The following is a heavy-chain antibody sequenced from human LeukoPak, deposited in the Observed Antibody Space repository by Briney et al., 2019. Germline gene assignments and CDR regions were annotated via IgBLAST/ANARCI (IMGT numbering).Heavy chain of an antibody. D-gene: IGHD3-10*01. Sequence: PSETLSLTCAVYGGSFSGYYWSWIRKPPGKGLEWIGEINHSGSTNYNPSLKSRVTISVDTSKNQFSLKLSSVTAADTAVYYCARGHYYGSGSYYKVVRKMYYFDYWGQGTLVTVSS. V-gene: IGHV4-34*01. CDR2: INHSGST. J-gene: IGHJ4*02. CDR1: GGSFSGYY. CDR3: ARGHYYGSGSYYKVVRKMYYFDY.